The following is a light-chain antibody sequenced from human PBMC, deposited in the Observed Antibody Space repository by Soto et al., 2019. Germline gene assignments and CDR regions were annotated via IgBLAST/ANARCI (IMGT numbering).Light chain of an antibody. J-gene: IGKJ1*01. V-gene: IGKV1-39*01. CDR3: QQAYGAPPT. Sequence: DIQMTQSPSSLSASVGDRVTITCRASQSIVTYLNWYLQKPGKAPKLLIYAASSLQTGVPSRFSGSGSGTDFTLTISSLQREDFATYYCQQAYGAPPTFGQGTKVDIK. CDR1: QSIVTY. CDR2: AAS.